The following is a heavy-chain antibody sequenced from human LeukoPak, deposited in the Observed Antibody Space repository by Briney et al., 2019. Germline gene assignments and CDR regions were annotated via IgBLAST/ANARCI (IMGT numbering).Heavy chain of an antibody. CDR3: ARGPYCGGDCPIDY. Sequence: TSSETLSLTCIVSGYSISSGYYWGWLRQPAGKGLEWIGRINTSGSTNYNPSLKSRFTISVDTSKNQFSLKLSSVTAADTAVYYCARGPYCGGDCPIDYWGQGTLVTVSS. CDR2: INTSGST. J-gene: IGHJ4*02. D-gene: IGHD2-21*01. V-gene: IGHV4-61*02. CDR1: GYSISSGYY.